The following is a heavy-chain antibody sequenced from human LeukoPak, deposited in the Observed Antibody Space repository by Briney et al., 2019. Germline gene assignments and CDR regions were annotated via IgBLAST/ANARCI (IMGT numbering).Heavy chain of an antibody. J-gene: IGHJ4*02. CDR3: ARVNYYYGSGLDY. V-gene: IGHV4-39*01. D-gene: IGHD3-10*01. Sequence: PSETLSLTCTVSGGSISSSSYYWGWIRQPPGKGLERIGSIYYSGSTYYNPSLKSRVTISVDTSKNQFSLKLSSVTAADTAVYYCARVNYYYGSGLDYWGQGTLVTVSS. CDR1: GGSISSSSYY. CDR2: IYYSGST.